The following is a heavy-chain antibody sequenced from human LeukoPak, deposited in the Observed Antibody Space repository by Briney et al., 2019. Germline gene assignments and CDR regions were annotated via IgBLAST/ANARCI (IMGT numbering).Heavy chain of an antibody. J-gene: IGHJ4*02. V-gene: IGHV1-18*01. Sequence: ASVKVSFKASGYTFKTCGISWVRQAPRQGLEWMGWMNPYNGNRNYAQKFRGRITMTTDTSTSTAYMELRSLRSDDTAVYYCARDRDGSTDFDSWGEGALVTVSS. CDR2: MNPYNGNR. CDR1: GYTFKTCG. D-gene: IGHD4-11*01. CDR3: ARDRDGSTDFDS.